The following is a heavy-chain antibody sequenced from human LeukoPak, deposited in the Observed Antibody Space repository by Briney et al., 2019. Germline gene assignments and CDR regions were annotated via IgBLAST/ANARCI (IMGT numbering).Heavy chain of an antibody. D-gene: IGHD3-10*01. CDR1: GYSITSSSW. J-gene: IGHJ4*02. Sequence: TSDTLSLTCAVSGYSITSSSWWGWIRQPPGKGPEWIGYIYHSGTTYYNPSLQSRVTMSVDTSKNQFSLKLSSVTAVDTAVYYCARKENVYYYFDYWGQGTLVTVSS. CDR3: ARKENVYYYFDY. CDR2: IYHSGTT. V-gene: IGHV4-28*01.